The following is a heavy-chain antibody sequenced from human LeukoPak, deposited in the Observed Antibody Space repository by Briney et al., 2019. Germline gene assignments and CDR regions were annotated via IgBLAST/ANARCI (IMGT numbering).Heavy chain of an antibody. Sequence: GASVKVSCKASGYTFTSYGISWVRQAPGQGLEWMGWISAYNGNTNYAQKLQGRVTMTTDTSTSTAYMELRSLRSDDTAVYYCARDVEGSGWLYYYYYGMDVWGQGTTVTVSS. CDR2: ISAYNGNT. J-gene: IGHJ6*02. CDR3: ARDVEGSGWLYYYYYGMDV. D-gene: IGHD6-19*01. V-gene: IGHV1-18*01. CDR1: GYTFTSYG.